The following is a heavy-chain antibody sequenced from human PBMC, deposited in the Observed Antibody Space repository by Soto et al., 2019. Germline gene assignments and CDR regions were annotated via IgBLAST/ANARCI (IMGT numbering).Heavy chain of an antibody. CDR2: ISAYNGNT. Sequence: ASVKVSCKASGYTFTSYGISWVRQAPGQGLEWMGWISAYNGNTKYAQKLQGRVTMTTDTSTSTAYMELRSLRADDAAVYSCARDEDIVVVTAIDYWGQGTLVTVSS. D-gene: IGHD2-21*02. V-gene: IGHV1-18*01. CDR3: ARDEDIVVVTAIDY. J-gene: IGHJ4*02. CDR1: GYTFTSYG.